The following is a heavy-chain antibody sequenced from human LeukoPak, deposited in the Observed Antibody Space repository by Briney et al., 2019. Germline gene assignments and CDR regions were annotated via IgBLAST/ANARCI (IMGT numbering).Heavy chain of an antibody. D-gene: IGHD3-10*01. V-gene: IGHV3-30-3*01. J-gene: IGHJ4*02. CDR1: GFTFSSYA. CDR2: ISYDGSNK. CDR3: AKDADMVRGVILDY. Sequence: GGSLRLSCAASGFTFSSYAMHWVRQAPGKGLEWVAVISYDGSNKYYADSVKGRFTISRDNSKNTLYLQMNSLRAEDTAVYYCAKDADMVRGVILDYWGQGTLVTVSS.